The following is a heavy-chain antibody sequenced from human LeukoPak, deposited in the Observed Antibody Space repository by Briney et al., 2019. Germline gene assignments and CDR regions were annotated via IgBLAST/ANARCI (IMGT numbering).Heavy chain of an antibody. CDR2: IYPGDSDT. CDR3: ARHVPSLRPSAKVGATTVGYYYYGMDV. Sequence: GESLKISCKGSGYSFTSYWIGWVRQMPGKGLEWTGIIYPGDSDTRYSPSFQGQVTISADKSISTAYLQWSSLKASDTAMYYCARHVPSLRPSAKVGATTVGYYYYGMDVWGQGTTVTVSS. CDR1: GYSFTSYW. D-gene: IGHD1-26*01. V-gene: IGHV5-51*01. J-gene: IGHJ6*02.